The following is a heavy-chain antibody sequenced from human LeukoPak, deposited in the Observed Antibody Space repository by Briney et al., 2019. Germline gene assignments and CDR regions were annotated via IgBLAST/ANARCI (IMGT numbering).Heavy chain of an antibody. J-gene: IGHJ4*02. Sequence: VASVTVSCKVSGYTLTELSMHWVRQAPGKGLEWMGGFDPEDGETIYAQKFQGRVTMTEDTSTDTAYMELSSLRSEDTAVYYCATEAWLRRYYFDYWGQGTLVTVSP. CDR1: GYTLTELS. CDR3: ATEAWLRRYYFDY. D-gene: IGHD6-19*01. CDR2: FDPEDGET. V-gene: IGHV1-24*01.